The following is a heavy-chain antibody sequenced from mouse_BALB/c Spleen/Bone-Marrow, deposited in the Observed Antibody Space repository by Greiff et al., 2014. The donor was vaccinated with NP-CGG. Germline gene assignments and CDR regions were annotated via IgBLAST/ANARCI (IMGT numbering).Heavy chain of an antibody. D-gene: IGHD2-4*01. V-gene: IGHV14-3*02. Sequence: EVNLVESGAELVKPGASVKLSCTASGFNIKDTYMHWVKQRPEQGLGWIGRIDPANGNTKYDPKFQGKATITADTSSNTAYLQLSSLTSEDTAVYYCALYYDYDVGYWGQGTTLTVSS. CDR2: IDPANGNT. CDR1: GFNIKDTY. CDR3: ALYYDYDVGY. J-gene: IGHJ2*01.